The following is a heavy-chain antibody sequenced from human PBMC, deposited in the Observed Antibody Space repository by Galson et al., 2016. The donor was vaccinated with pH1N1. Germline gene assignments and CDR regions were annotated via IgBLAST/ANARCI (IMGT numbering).Heavy chain of an antibody. CDR1: GYTFSNYW. J-gene: IGHJ4*02. D-gene: IGHD2-15*01. CDR3: PSHTRWSMPTDY. CDR2: INPGDSET. Sequence: QSGAEVKKPGESLKISCQGSGYTFSNYWIAWVRQMPGKGLESMGMINPGDSETRYTPSFQGQVTISADTSVSTAYLPWSSLKASDSAIYYCPSHTRWSMPTDYWAQGTLVTVS. V-gene: IGHV5-51*03.